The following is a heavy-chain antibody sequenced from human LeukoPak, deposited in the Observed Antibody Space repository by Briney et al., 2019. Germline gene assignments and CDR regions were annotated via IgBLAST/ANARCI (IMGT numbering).Heavy chain of an antibody. CDR3: VRVVGHSGWYHEGYFDY. V-gene: IGHV3-7*01. CDR2: IKQDGSEK. D-gene: IGHD6-19*01. J-gene: IGHJ4*02. CDR1: GFTFSSYW. Sequence: SGGSLRLSCAASGFTFSSYWMCWVRQAPGKGLERVANIKQDGSEKYYVDSVKGRFTISRDNAKNSLYLQMNSLRAEDTAVYYCVRVVGHSGWYHEGYFDYWGQGTLVTVSS.